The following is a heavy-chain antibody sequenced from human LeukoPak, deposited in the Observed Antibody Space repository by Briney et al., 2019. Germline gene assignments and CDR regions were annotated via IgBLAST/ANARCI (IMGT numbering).Heavy chain of an antibody. CDR1: GDSISNSAYY. J-gene: IGHJ6*02. D-gene: IGHD3-10*01. CDR3: ARKTPGTSVDV. Sequence: SETLSLTCTVSGDSISNSAYYCVWIRQPPVKGLEWIGTITNTGNTYSNPSLKSRVTISIDTSKTQISLKLTSVTAADTAVFYCARKTPGTSVDVWGQGTPVTVSS. V-gene: IGHV4-39*01. CDR2: ITNTGNT.